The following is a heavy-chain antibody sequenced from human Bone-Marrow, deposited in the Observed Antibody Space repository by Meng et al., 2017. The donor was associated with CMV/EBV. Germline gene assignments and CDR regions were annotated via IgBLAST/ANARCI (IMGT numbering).Heavy chain of an antibody. J-gene: IGHJ4*02. CDR2: IYYSGST. Sequence: CTVSGGSISSGDYYWSWIRQPPGKGLEWIGYIYYSGSTYYNPSLKSRVTISVDTSKNQFSLKLSSVTAADTAVYYCASTTVTTLSFNYWGQGTLVTVSS. CDR3: ASTTVTTLSFNY. CDR1: GGSISSGDYY. D-gene: IGHD4-17*01. V-gene: IGHV4-30-4*01.